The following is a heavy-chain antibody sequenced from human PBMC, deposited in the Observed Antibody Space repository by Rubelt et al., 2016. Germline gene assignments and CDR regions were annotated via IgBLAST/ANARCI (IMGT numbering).Heavy chain of an antibody. CDR3: ARDKMDMITFGDNAFDY. J-gene: IGHJ4*02. CDR2: IKQDGSEK. CDR1: GFSFSSYW. V-gene: IGHV3-7*04. Sequence: EVQLVESGGGLVQPGRSLRLSCAASGFSFSSYWMHWVRQAPGKGLEWVANIKQDGSEKYYVDSVKGRFTISRDNAKNSLYLQMNSLRAGDTAGYYCARDKMDMITFGDNAFDYWGQGTLVTVSS. D-gene: IGHD3-16*01.